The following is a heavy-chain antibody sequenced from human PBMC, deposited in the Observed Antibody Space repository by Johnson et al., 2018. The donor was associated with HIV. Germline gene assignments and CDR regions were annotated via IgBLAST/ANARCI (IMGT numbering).Heavy chain of an antibody. CDR3: ATEGYGSGTYGAFDI. D-gene: IGHD3-10*01. CDR2: IYWNGVRT. J-gene: IGHJ3*02. V-gene: IGHV3-20*04. Sequence: VQLVESGGGVVRPGGSLRLSCAASGFTFDDYGMSWVRQAPGKGLEWVSGIYWNGVRTGYGDSVKGRFTISRDNAKNSLYLQMNSLRAEDTAVYYCATEGYGSGTYGAFDIWGQGTKVTVSS. CDR1: GFTFDDYG.